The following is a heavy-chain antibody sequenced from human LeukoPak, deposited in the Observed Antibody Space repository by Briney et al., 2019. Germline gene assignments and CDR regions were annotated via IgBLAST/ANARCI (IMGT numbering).Heavy chain of an antibody. Sequence: SVKVSCKASGGTFSSYAISWVRQAPGQGLEWMGGIIPIFGTANYAQKFQGRVTITADESTSTAYMELSSLRSEDTAVYYCARRPRTTRSSYYYYYMDVWGKGTTVTVSS. J-gene: IGHJ6*03. CDR2: IIPIFGTA. CDR3: ARRPRTTRSSYYYYYMDV. V-gene: IGHV1-69*13. D-gene: IGHD1-7*01. CDR1: GGTFSSYA.